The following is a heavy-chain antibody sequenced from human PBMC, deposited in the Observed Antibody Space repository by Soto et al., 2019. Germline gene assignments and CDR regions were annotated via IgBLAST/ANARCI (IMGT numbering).Heavy chain of an antibody. CDR2: ISAYNGNT. V-gene: IGHV1-18*01. Sequence: XSVKVSCKASGYTFTSYGISLVRHSPGQGLEWMGWISAYNGNTNYAQKLQGRVTMTTDTSTSTAYMELRSLRSEDTAVYYCARCRFGVVIIAVGMDVWGQGTTVTVSS. D-gene: IGHD3-3*01. J-gene: IGHJ6*02. CDR3: ARCRFGVVIIAVGMDV. CDR1: GYTFTSYG.